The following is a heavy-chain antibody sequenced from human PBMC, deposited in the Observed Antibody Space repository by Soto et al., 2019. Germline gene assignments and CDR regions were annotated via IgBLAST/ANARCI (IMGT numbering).Heavy chain of an antibody. CDR1: GFTFSSYG. CDR3: AKDKTTVRPYYYYYMDV. J-gene: IGHJ6*03. V-gene: IGHV3-30*18. CDR2: ISYDGSNK. Sequence: GGSLRLSCAASGFTFSSYGMHWVRQAPGKGLEWVAVISYDGSNKYYADSVKGRFTISRDNSKNTLYLQMNSLRAEDTAVYYCAKDKTTVRPYYYYYMDVWGKGTTVTVSS. D-gene: IGHD4-17*01.